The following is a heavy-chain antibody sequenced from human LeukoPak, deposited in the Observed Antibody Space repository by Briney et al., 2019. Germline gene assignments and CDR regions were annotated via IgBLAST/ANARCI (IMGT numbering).Heavy chain of an antibody. D-gene: IGHD2-15*01. J-gene: IGHJ4*02. CDR3: ASGDYYDY. Sequence: GRSLRLSCAASGFIFRNYAMHWVRQAPGKGLEWVAAISYDGSIKDYADSVKGRFTISRDNSKNTLFLQMNSLRAEDTAVYYCASGDYYDYWGQGTLVTVSS. CDR2: ISYDGSIK. V-gene: IGHV3-30*14. CDR1: GFIFRNYA.